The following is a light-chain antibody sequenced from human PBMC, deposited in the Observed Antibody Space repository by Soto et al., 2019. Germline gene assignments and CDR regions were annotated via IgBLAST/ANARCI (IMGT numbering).Light chain of an antibody. V-gene: IGKV3-20*01. J-gene: IGKJ5*01. CDR1: QSVSSSY. Sequence: EIVLTQSPGTLSLYPGERAALSCRASQSVSSSYLAWYQQKIGQAPRLLIYGASSRATGIPDRFSGSGSGTDFTLTISRLEPEDFAVYFCQQFGSSPITFGHGTRLEIK. CDR2: GAS. CDR3: QQFGSSPIT.